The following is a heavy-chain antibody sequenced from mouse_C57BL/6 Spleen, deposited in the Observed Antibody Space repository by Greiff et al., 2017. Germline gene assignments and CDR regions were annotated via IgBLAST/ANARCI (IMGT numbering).Heavy chain of an antibody. CDR1: GYTFTDYY. J-gene: IGHJ1*03. CDR2: INPNNGGT. D-gene: IGHD2-4*01. CDR3: ARGGIYYDYNFWYFDL. Sequence: EVQLQQSGPELVKPGASVKISCKASGYTFTDYYMNWVKQSHGKSLEWIGDINPNNGGTSYNQKFKVKATLTVDKSSSTAYMELRSLTSEDSAVYYCARGGIYYDYNFWYFDLGRTGTKLIVSS. V-gene: IGHV1-26*01.